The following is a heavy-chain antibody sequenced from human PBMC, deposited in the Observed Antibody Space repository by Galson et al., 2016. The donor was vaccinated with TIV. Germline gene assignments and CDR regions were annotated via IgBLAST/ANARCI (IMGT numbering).Heavy chain of an antibody. CDR1: GDSVSSDSAA. CDR2: TYYRSKWYN. J-gene: IGHJ4*02. V-gene: IGHV6-1*01. Sequence: CAISGDSVSSDSAAWNWIGQSPSRGLEWLGRTYYRSKWYNDYAVAVKSRITINPDTSKNQFSLQLNSVTPEDTAVYYCARATPSVFGIIMTLDSWGQGTLVTVSS. CDR3: ARATPSVFGIIMTLDS. D-gene: IGHD3-16*01.